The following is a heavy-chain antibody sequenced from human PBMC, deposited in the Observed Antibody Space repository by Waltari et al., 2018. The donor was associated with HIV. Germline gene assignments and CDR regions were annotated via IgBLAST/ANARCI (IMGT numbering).Heavy chain of an antibody. Sequence: QVQLQQWGAGLLKPSETLSLTCAVYGGSFSGSYWSWIRQPPGKGLEWIGEINHSGSTNYNPSLKSRVTISVDTSKNQFSLKLSSVTAADTAVYYCARGGGLPAVAGYYGMDVWGQGTTVTVSS. CDR2: INHSGST. CDR1: GGSFSGSY. V-gene: IGHV4-34*01. CDR3: ARGGGLPAVAGYYGMDV. J-gene: IGHJ6*02. D-gene: IGHD6-19*01.